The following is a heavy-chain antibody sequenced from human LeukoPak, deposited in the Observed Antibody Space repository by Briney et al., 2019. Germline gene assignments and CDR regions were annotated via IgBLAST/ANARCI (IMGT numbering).Heavy chain of an antibody. Sequence: SETLSLTCTVSGGSLSSSSYYWGWIRQPPGKGLEWIGSIYYSGSTYDNPSLKSRVTISVDTSKNQFSLKLSSVTAADTAVYYCARDAGGYCSGGSCYSGDCFDPSGQGTLVTVSS. D-gene: IGHD2-15*01. V-gene: IGHV4-39*02. CDR3: ARDAGGYCSGGSCYSGDCFDP. CDR1: GGSLSSSSYY. J-gene: IGHJ5*02. CDR2: IYYSGST.